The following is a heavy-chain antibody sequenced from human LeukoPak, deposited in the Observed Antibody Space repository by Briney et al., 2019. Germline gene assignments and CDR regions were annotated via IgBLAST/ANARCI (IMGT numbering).Heavy chain of an antibody. J-gene: IGHJ4*02. V-gene: IGHV3-21*01. CDR1: GFTFSSYS. D-gene: IGHD3-16*01. CDR2: ISSSSSYI. Sequence: GGSLRLSCAASGFTFSSYSMNWVRQAPGKGLEWVSSISSSSSYIYYADSVKGRFTISRDNAKNSLYLQMNSLRAEDTAVYYCAKDQAVWGSDYYFDYWGQGTLVTVSS. CDR3: AKDQAVWGSDYYFDY.